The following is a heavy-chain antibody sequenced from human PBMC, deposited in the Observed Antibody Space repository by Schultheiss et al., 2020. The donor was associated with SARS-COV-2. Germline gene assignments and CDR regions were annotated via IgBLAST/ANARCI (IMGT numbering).Heavy chain of an antibody. J-gene: IGHJ4*02. Sequence: GESLKISCAASGFTFSRYWMHWVRQAPGKGPVWVSRINEDGSTTSYADFVKGRFTISRDNAERTLYLQMNSLRADDTAVYYCAKDLAGRDDYWGQGTQVTVSS. D-gene: IGHD6-19*01. CDR1: GFTFSRYW. V-gene: IGHV3-74*01. CDR2: INEDGSTT. CDR3: AKDLAGRDDY.